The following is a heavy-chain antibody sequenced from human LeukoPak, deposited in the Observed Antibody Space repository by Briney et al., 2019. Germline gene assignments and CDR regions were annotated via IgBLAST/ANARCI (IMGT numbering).Heavy chain of an antibody. J-gene: IGHJ4*02. CDR2: IYYSGST. Sequence: SSETLSLTCTVSGGFISSYYWSWIRQPPGKGLEWIGYIYYSGSTNYNPSLKSRVTISVDTSKNQFSLKLSSVTAADTAVYYCARTLVDTAMVTLDYWGQGTLVTVSS. V-gene: IGHV4-59*01. D-gene: IGHD5-18*01. CDR1: GGFISSYY. CDR3: ARTLVDTAMVTLDY.